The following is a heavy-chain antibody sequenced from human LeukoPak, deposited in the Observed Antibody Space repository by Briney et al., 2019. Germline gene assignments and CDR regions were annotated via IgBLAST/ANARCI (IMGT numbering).Heavy chain of an antibody. CDR2: IYYSGST. CDR3: ARLRDGSGPTHWGIDP. D-gene: IGHD3-10*01. J-gene: IGHJ5*02. Sequence: PSETLSLTCTVSGGSISSYYWGWIRQPPGKGLEWIGSIYYSGSTYYNPSLKSRVTISVDTSKNQFSLKLSSVTAADTAVYYCARLRDGSGPTHWGIDPWGQGTLVTVSS. V-gene: IGHV4-39*01. CDR1: GGSISSYY.